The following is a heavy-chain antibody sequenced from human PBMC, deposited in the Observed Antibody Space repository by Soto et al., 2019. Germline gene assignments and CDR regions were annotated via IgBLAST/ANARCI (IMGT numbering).Heavy chain of an antibody. CDR1: GYTFTSYA. CDR3: AAEEYQPLDV. Sequence: QVQLVQSGAEVKKPGASVKVSCKASGYTFTSYAMHWVRQAPGQRLEWMGWINAGNGNTKYSQKFQGSVTITRDTSASTADMELSSLRSEDTAVYYCAAEEYQPLDVWGQGTTVTVSS. CDR2: INAGNGNT. V-gene: IGHV1-3*01. D-gene: IGHD2-2*01. J-gene: IGHJ6*02.